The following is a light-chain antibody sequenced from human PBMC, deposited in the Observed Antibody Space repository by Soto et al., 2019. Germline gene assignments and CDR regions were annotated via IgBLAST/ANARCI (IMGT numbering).Light chain of an antibody. CDR1: QSVSSSY. CDR2: GAS. CDR3: QPYGGSALYT. J-gene: IGKJ2*01. Sequence: EMVLTQSPGTMSLSPGERATLSCRASQSVSSSYLAWYQQKPGQAPRLLIYGASSRATGIPDRFSGSGSGTDFTLPISRLEPEDFAVFYCQPYGGSALYTFGQGTKLEIK. V-gene: IGKV3-20*01.